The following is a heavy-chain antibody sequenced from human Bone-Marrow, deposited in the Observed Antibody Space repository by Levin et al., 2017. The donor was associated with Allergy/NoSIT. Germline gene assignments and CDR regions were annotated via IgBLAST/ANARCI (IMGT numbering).Heavy chain of an antibody. V-gene: IGHV3-30-3*01. D-gene: IGHD1-26*01. CDR2: ISYDGSNK. CDR3: ARRYSGSSYGGDY. Sequence: GGSLRLSCAASGFTFSSYAMHWVRQAPGKGLEWVAVISYDGSNKYYADSVKGRFTISRDNSKNTLYLQMNSLRAEDTAVYYCARRYSGSSYGGDYWGQGTLVTVSS. J-gene: IGHJ4*02. CDR1: GFTFSSYA.